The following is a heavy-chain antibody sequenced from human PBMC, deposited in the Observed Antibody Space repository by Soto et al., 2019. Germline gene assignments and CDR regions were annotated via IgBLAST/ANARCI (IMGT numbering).Heavy chain of an antibody. CDR1: GFTFSSYG. CDR2: IWYDGSNK. V-gene: IGHV3-33*01. CDR3: ARDLTRYYGSGSYYNVPAFDI. D-gene: IGHD3-10*01. Sequence: WGSLRLSCAASGFTFSSYGMHWVRQAPGKGLEWVAVIWYDGSNKYYADSVKGRFTISRDNSKNTLYLQMNSLRAEDTAVYYCARDLTRYYGSGSYYNVPAFDIWGQGTMVTVSS. J-gene: IGHJ3*02.